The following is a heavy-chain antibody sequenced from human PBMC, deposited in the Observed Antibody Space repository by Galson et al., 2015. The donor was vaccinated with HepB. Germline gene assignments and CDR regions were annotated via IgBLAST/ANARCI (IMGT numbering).Heavy chain of an antibody. Sequence: SLRLSCAASGFTFSSYRMNWVRQAPGKGLEWVSYISSSSSTIYYADSVKGRFTISRDNAKNSLYLQMNSLRDEDTAVYYCARAQAASYCTNGVCYTYPYDYGDYWGQGTLVTVSS. CDR3: ARAQAASYCTNGVCYTYPYDYGDY. J-gene: IGHJ4*02. CDR2: ISSSSSTI. D-gene: IGHD2-8*01. V-gene: IGHV3-48*02. CDR1: GFTFSSYR.